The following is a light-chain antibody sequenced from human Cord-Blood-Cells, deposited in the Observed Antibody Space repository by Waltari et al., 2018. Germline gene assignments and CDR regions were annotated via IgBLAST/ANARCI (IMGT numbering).Light chain of an antibody. CDR3: SSDTSSSVV. J-gene: IGLJ2*01. V-gene: IGLV2-14*01. Sequence: QSALTQPASVSGSPGQSTPLSCTAPSRDVGGSNHVSWYQQHPGKAPKLMIYDVSNRPSGVSKRFSGSKSGNTASLTSSGLQAEDEADYYCSSDTSSSVVVGGGTKLTVL. CDR2: DVS. CDR1: SRDVGGSNH.